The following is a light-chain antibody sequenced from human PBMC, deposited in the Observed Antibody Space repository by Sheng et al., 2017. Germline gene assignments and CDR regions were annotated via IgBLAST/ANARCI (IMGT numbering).Light chain of an antibody. Sequence: SSDLLQPPSVSVSPGQTASITCSGDNLGDRYVYWYQQKPGQSPTLVIYQDTKRPSGIPERFSASKSGTSVTLAITGLQTGDEAEYYCGTWDSGLSAGVFGTGTKVTVL. CDR1: NLGDRY. V-gene: IGLV3-1*01. CDR3: GTWDSGLSAGV. CDR2: QDT. J-gene: IGLJ1*01.